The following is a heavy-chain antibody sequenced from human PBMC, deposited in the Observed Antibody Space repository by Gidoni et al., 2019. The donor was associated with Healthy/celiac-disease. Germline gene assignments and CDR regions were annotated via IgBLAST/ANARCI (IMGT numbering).Heavy chain of an antibody. V-gene: IGHV3-15*07. CDR2: IKSKTDGGTT. CDR1: GFTFSNAW. CDR3: TTGLFSRFLEWFFYYYYGMDV. Sequence: EVQLVESGGGLVKPGGSLRLSCAASGFTFSNAWMNWVRQAPGKGLEWVGRIKSKTDGGTTDYAAPVKGRFTISRDDSKNTLYLQMNSLKTEDTAVYYCTTGLFSRFLEWFFYYYYGMDVWGQGTTVTVSS. J-gene: IGHJ6*02. D-gene: IGHD3-3*01.